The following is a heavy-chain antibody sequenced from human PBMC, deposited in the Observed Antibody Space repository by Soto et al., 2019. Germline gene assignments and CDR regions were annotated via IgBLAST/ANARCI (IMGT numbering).Heavy chain of an antibody. D-gene: IGHD3-9*01. CDR2: ISWDGEK. Sequence: ITLKESGPTLVKPTQTLTLTCTFSGFSLNTRGVGVGWIRQPPGKALEWLALISWDGEKRYSPSLKSRLTNTKHPSENRVLRTMTNMDPVDTATYYCAHRPGDLLTGHYYFDYWGQGTLVTVSS. CDR1: GFSLNTRGVG. V-gene: IGHV2-5*02. J-gene: IGHJ4*02. CDR3: AHRPGDLLTGHYYFDY.